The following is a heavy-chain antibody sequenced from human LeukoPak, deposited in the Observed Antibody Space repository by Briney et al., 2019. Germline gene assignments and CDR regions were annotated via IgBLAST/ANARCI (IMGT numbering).Heavy chain of an antibody. D-gene: IGHD1-26*01. CDR1: GYTFTGYY. CDR3: AREDGGSYSGWFDP. CDR2: INPNSGGT. J-gene: IGHJ5*02. Sequence: ASVKVSCKASGYTFTGYYMHWVRQAPGQGLEWMGWINPNSGGTNYAQKFQGRVTMTRDTPISTAYMELSRLRSDDTAVYYCAREDGGSYSGWFDPWGQGTLVTVSP. V-gene: IGHV1-2*02.